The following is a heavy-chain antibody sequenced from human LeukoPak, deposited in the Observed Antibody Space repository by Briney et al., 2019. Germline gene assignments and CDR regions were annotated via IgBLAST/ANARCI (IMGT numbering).Heavy chain of an antibody. Sequence: PGGSLTLSCAASGFTFSSYWMHWVRQALEKGLVWVSCINSDGSNTNYAASVNGRISISRDNTKNTLYLQMYSLRAEDTAVYYCARDSSAAFNIWGQGTMVTVSS. CDR3: ARDSSAAFNI. J-gene: IGHJ3*02. CDR2: INSDGSNT. CDR1: GFTFSSYW. V-gene: IGHV3-74*01. D-gene: IGHD3-3*01.